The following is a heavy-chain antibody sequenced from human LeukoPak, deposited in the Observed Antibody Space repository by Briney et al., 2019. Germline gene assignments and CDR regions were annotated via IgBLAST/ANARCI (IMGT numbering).Heavy chain of an antibody. D-gene: IGHD2-15*01. J-gene: IGHJ4*02. Sequence: PGGSLRLSCAASGFSFRNYWMGWVRQAPGKGLEWVANTKPDGSAEYYADSVRGRFSTSRDNAKNLLYLQMNSLRAEDTAVYYCARDGGLHTNFDYWGEGSLVTAYS. CDR2: TKPDGSAE. CDR3: ARDGGLHTNFDY. V-gene: IGHV3-7*01. CDR1: GFSFRNYW.